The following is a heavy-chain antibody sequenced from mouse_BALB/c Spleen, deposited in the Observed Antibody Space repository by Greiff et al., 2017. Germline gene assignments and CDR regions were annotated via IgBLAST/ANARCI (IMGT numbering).Heavy chain of an antibody. V-gene: IGHV14-3*02. CDR2: IDPAHGNT. Sequence: DVQLQQSGAELVKPGASVKLSCTASGFNIKDTYMHWVKQRPEQGLEWIGWIDPAHGNTKYDPKFQGKATMTADTSSTTAYLQLSSLTSADAAVDFCARNGGGCDLDYWGQGTTLTVSS. J-gene: IGHJ2*01. CDR3: ARNGGGCDLDY. CDR1: GFNIKDTY.